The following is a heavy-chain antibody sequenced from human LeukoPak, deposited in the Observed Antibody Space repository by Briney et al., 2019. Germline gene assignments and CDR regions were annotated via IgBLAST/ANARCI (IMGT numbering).Heavy chain of an antibody. Sequence: ASVKVSCKVSGYTLTELSMHWVRQAPGKGLEWVGGFDPEDGETIYAQKFQGRVTMTEDTSTDTAYMELSSLRSEDTAVYYCATAELPETYRYSGSYVFDYWGQGTLVTVSS. CDR1: GYTLTELS. J-gene: IGHJ4*02. D-gene: IGHD1-26*01. CDR3: ATAELPETYRYSGSYVFDY. V-gene: IGHV1-24*01. CDR2: FDPEDGET.